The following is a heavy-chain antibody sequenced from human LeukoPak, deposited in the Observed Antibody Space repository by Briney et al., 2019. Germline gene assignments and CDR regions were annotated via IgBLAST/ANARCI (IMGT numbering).Heavy chain of an antibody. CDR2: IYYSGST. J-gene: IGHJ4*02. V-gene: IGHV4-61*10. CDR3: ARVRTGYSYGPLVDY. D-gene: IGHD5-18*01. CDR1: GGSISSGSYY. Sequence: PSETLSLTCTVSGGSISSGSYYWSWIRQPAGKGLEWIGYIYYSGSTNYNPSLKSRVTISVDTSKNQFSLKLSSVTAADTAVYYCARVRTGYSYGPLVDYWGQGTLVTVSS.